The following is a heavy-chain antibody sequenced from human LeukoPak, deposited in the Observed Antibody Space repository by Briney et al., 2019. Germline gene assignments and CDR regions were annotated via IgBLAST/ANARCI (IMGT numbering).Heavy chain of an antibody. CDR2: TNQDGSVR. V-gene: IGHV3-7*01. CDR1: GFTLRDSW. J-gene: IGHJ4*02. Sequence: GGSLSLSCASSGFTLRDSWMSWFRQAPGKGLEWVAITNQDGSVRFYVDSVKGRFTISRDNAKNSLYLYMNSLRVEDTAVYFCARASRSTSSECWGQGILVTVSS. CDR3: ARASRSTSSEC. D-gene: IGHD6-6*01.